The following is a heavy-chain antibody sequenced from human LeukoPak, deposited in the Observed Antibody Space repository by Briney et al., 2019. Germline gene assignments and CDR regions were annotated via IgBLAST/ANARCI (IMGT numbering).Heavy chain of an antibody. CDR2: INPNSGGT. V-gene: IGHV1-2*02. CDR1: GYTFTGYY. J-gene: IGHJ5*02. Sequence: KPGASVKVSCKASGYTFTGYYMHWVRQAPGQGLEWMGWINPNSGGTNYAQKFQGRVTMTRDTSISTAYMELSRLRSDDTAVYYCARPHTVLYNWFDPWGQGTLVTVSS. CDR3: ARPHTVLYNWFDP. D-gene: IGHD4-11*01.